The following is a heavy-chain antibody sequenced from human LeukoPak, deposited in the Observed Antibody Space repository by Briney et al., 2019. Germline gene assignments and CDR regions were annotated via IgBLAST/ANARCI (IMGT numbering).Heavy chain of an antibody. CDR2: INHSGST. J-gene: IGHJ4*02. D-gene: IGHD3-10*01. V-gene: IGHV4-34*01. CDR1: GGSFSGYY. Sequence: SETLSLTCAVYGGSFSGYYWSWIRQPPGKGLEWIGEINHSGSTNYNPSLKSRVTISVDTSKNQFSLQLNSVTPEDTAVYYCARSGTVVPFDYWGQGTLVTVSS. CDR3: ARSGTVVPFDY.